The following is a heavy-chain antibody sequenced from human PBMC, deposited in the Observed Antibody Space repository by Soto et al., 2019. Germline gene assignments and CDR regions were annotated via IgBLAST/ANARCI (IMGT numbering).Heavy chain of an antibody. J-gene: IGHJ2*01. CDR2: MRYSGIT. CDR3: ARWRIAQSYDRSDSAPWYLDL. V-gene: IGHV4-59*01. CDR1: GGSISSYY. D-gene: IGHD3-22*01. Sequence: QVQLQESGPGLVKPSETLSLTCIVSGGSISSYYWTWIRQSPEKGLGWIGYMRYSGITKYSPSLRGRITISADKSKSQFSLSLSSVTAADTAVYYCARWRIAQSYDRSDSAPWYLDLWGRGTLVTVSS.